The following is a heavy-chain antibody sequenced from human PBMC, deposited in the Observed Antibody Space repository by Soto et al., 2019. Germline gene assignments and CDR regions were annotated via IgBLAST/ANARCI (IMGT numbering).Heavy chain of an antibody. D-gene: IGHD4-17*01. V-gene: IGHV3-33*01. CDR2: IWYDGSNK. Sequence: GGALRLSCAASGFTFSSYGMHWVRQAPGKGLEWVAVIWYDGSNKYYADSVKGRFTISRDNSKNTLYLQMNSLRAEDTAVYYCARDYLDYGHPYYYYYMDVWGKGTTVTVSS. CDR1: GFTFSSYG. J-gene: IGHJ6*03. CDR3: ARDYLDYGHPYYYYYMDV.